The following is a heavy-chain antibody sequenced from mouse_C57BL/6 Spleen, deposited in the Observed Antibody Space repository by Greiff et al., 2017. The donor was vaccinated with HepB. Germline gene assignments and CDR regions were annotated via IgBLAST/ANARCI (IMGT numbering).Heavy chain of an antibody. CDR3: TRGDY. V-gene: IGHV1-15*01. Sequence: QVHVKQSGAELVRPGASVTLSCKASGYTFTDYEMHWVKQTPVHGLEWIGAIDPETGGTAYNQKFKGKAILTADKSSSTAYMELRSLTSEDSAVCCWTRGDYWGQGTTLTVSS. J-gene: IGHJ2*01. CDR2: IDPETGGT. CDR1: GYTFTDYE.